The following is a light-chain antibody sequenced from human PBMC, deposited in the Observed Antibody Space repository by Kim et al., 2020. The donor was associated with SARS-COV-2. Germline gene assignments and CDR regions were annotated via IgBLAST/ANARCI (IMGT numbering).Light chain of an antibody. CDR1: HGVVVSD. J-gene: IGKJ5*01. CDR2: GAY. Sequence: PGERATLSGKASHGVVVSDLAWYQQKPGQAPRLLIYGAYSRATGIPDRFSVSGSGTDFTLTINRLEPEDFAVFYCQQYDLSPITFGQGTRLEIK. V-gene: IGKV3-20*01. CDR3: QQYDLSPIT.